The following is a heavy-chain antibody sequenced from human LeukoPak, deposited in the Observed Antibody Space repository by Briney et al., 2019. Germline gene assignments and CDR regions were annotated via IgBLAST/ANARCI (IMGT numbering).Heavy chain of an antibody. CDR2: ISAYNGNT. CDR1: GYTFTSYG. V-gene: IGHV1-18*01. J-gene: IGHJ3*02. D-gene: IGHD1-26*01. CDR3: ARGIDSGSPPLGTFEI. Sequence: ASVKVSCKASGYTFTSYGIIWVRQAPGQGLEWMGWISAYNGNTNYAQKLQGRVTMTRDTSTSILYIELRSLRSDDTAVYYCARGIDSGSPPLGTFEIWGQGTMVTVSS.